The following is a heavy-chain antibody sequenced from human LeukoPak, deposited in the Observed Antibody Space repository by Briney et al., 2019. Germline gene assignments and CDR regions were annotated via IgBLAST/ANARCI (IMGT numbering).Heavy chain of an antibody. D-gene: IGHD5-18*01. CDR2: IYYSGST. J-gene: IGHJ4*02. CDR3: ARARGYSYGGNFDY. V-gene: IGHV4-59*01. Sequence: AESLSLTCTVSGGSISSYYWSWIRQPPGKGPEWIWYIYYSGSTNYNPSLKSRVTISVDTSKNQFSLKLSSVTAADTAVYYCARARGYSYGGNFDYWGQGTLVTVSS. CDR1: GGSISSYY.